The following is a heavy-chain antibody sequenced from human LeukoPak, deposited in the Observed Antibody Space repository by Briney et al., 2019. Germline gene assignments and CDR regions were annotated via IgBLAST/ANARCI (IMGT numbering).Heavy chain of an antibody. CDR3: AKDPEMATPTSYFGMDV. J-gene: IGHJ6*02. CDR1: GFTFSSYG. CDR2: ISYDGINK. Sequence: GGSLRLSCAASGFTFSSYGMHWVRQAPGKGLEWVAVISYDGINKYYADSVKGRFTISRDNSKNTLYLQMNSLRAEDTAVYYCAKDPEMATPTSYFGMDVWGQGTTVTVSS. V-gene: IGHV3-30*18. D-gene: IGHD5-24*01.